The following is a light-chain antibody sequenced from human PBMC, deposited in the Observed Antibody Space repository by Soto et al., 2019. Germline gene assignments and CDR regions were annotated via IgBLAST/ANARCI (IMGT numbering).Light chain of an antibody. CDR2: DAS. CDR3: HQYNSYSWT. V-gene: IGKV1-5*01. Sequence: DIQMTQSPSTLSASVGDRVTITCRASQSINTWLAWYQQKPGKAPKLLMYDASTLDNGVPSRFSGSGSGTEFTLTISSLQPDDFATYYCHQYNSYSWTFGRGTKVEIK. J-gene: IGKJ1*01. CDR1: QSINTW.